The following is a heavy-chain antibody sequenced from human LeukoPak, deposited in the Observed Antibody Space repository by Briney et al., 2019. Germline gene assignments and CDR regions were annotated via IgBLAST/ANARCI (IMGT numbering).Heavy chain of an antibody. CDR3: AADLREYSSSPNAFDY. J-gene: IGHJ4*02. Sequence: TSVKVSCKASGFTFTSSAMQSVRHARGQRLEWIGWIVVGSGNTNYAQKFQERVTITRDMSTSTAYMELSSLRSEDTGVYDCAADLREYSSSPNAFDYWGQGTLVTVSS. CDR2: IVVGSGNT. CDR1: GFTFTSSA. D-gene: IGHD6-6*01. V-gene: IGHV1-58*02.